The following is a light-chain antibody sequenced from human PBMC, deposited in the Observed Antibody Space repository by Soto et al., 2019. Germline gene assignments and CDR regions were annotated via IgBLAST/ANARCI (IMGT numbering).Light chain of an antibody. CDR3: QQSDSFPLT. CDR1: RGISNY. J-gene: IGKJ4*01. V-gene: IGKV1D-12*01. CDR2: AAS. Sequence: DIQMTQSPSSLSASVGDRVTITCRASRGISNYLAWYQQKPGKAPNLLIYAASSLQSGVPSRFSGSASGTVFTLTISSLQPEDFATYYCQQSDSFPLTFGGGTKVEIK.